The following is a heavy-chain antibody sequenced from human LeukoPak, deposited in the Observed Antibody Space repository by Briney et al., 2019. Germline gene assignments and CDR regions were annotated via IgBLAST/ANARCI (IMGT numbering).Heavy chain of an antibody. J-gene: IGHJ3*02. CDR1: GDSISSYY. D-gene: IGHD5-24*01. Sequence: SETLSLTCTVSGDSISSYYWSWIRQPPGKGLEWIGYIYYSGGTDYNPSLKSRVTISVDTSKNQFSMKLRSVTAADTAVYYCARHVTISGPYDASDIWGQGTMVTVSP. V-gene: IGHV4-59*08. CDR2: IYYSGGT. CDR3: ARHVTISGPYDASDI.